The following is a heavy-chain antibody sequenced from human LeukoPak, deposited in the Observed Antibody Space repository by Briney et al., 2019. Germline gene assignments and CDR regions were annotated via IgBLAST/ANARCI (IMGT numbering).Heavy chain of an antibody. V-gene: IGHV5-51*01. Sequence: GGSLKISCQGFGYNFTTYWIGWVRQMPGKGLEWMGIIYPGDSDTRYSPSFEGQVTISGDKSIYTAYLQWSSLKASDTAIYYCARRRRTSSPDGFDTWGQGTMVTVFS. D-gene: IGHD1-14*01. CDR3: ARRRRTSSPDGFDT. J-gene: IGHJ3*02. CDR2: IYPGDSDT. CDR1: GYNFTTYW.